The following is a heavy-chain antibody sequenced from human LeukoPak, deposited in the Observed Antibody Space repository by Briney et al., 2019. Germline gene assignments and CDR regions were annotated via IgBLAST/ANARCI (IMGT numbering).Heavy chain of an antibody. D-gene: IGHD6-19*01. CDR2: IYYSGST. CDR3: ARVGSSGWPNWFDP. CDR1: GVSISNYY. J-gene: IGHJ5*02. Sequence: PSETLSLTCTVSGVSISNYYWSWIRQPPGKGLEWIGYIYYSGSTNYNPSLKSRVTISVDTSKNQFSLKLSSVTAADTAVYYCARVGSSGWPNWFDPWGQGTLVTVSS. V-gene: IGHV4-59*01.